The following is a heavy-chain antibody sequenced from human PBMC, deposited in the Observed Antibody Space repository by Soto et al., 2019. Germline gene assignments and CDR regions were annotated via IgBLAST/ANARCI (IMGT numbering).Heavy chain of an antibody. J-gene: IGHJ3*02. CDR1: GFTFSSYA. CDR2: ISYDGSNK. CDR3: ARSGGAFDN. Sequence: QVQLVESGGGVVQPGRSLRLSCGASGFTFSSYAMHWVRQAPGKGLEWVAVISYDGSNKYYTDSVKGRFTISRDKSKNTLYLQMTILSVEDMAVYHCARSGGAFDNLGQGTIVTVSS. V-gene: IGHV3-30-3*01. D-gene: IGHD3-10*01.